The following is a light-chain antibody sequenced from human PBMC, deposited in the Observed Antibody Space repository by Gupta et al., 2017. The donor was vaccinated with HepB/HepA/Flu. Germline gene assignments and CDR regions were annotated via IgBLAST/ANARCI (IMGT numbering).Light chain of an antibody. CDR2: SAS. Sequence: IQMTQSPSALSASVGDRITITCRASQDIGHDLGWFQQRPGKAPKLLIYSASTLQTGVPSRFSGSGSGSDFTLTISSLQPEDFATYFCRQVKLYPWTFGQGTKVDI. V-gene: IGKV1-6*01. CDR1: QDIGHD. J-gene: IGKJ1*01. CDR3: RQVKLYPWT.